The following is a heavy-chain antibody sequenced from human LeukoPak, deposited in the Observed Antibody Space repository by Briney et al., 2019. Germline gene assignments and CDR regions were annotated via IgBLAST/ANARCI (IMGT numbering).Heavy chain of an antibody. D-gene: IGHD3-22*01. V-gene: IGHV4-31*03. CDR2: IYYSGST. CDR3: ARDRRDYYDSSGPDYYGMDV. Sequence: SQTLSLTCTVSGGSISSGGYYWSWIRQHPGKGLEWIGYIYYSGSTYYNPSLKSRVTISVDTSKNQFSLKLSSVTAADTAVYYCARDRRDYYDSSGPDYYGMDVWDQGTTVTVSS. CDR1: GGSISSGGYY. J-gene: IGHJ6*02.